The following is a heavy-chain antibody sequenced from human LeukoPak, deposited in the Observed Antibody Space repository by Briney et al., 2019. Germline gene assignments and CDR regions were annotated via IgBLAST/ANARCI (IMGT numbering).Heavy chain of an antibody. D-gene: IGHD6-19*01. J-gene: IGHJ4*02. V-gene: IGHV1-2*02. CDR1: GYTFTGYY. Sequence: GASVKVSCKASGYTFTGYYMHWVRQAPGQGLEWMGWINPNSGGTNYAQKFQGRVTMTRDTSISTAYMELSRLRSDDTAVYYCARRGLAVAGTIDYWGQGTLVTVSS. CDR2: INPNSGGT. CDR3: ARRGLAVAGTIDY.